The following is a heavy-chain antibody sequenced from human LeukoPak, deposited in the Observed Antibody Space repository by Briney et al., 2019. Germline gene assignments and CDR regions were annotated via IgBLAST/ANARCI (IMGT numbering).Heavy chain of an antibody. Sequence: GGSLRLSCAASGFTFSSYGMHWVRQAPGKGLEWVAVIWYDGSNKYYADSVKGRFTISRDNSKNTLYLQMNSLRAEDTAVYYCAKAARGNALYYYYYGMDVWGQGTTVTVSS. J-gene: IGHJ6*02. CDR2: IWYDGSNK. CDR3: AKAARGNALYYYYYGMDV. D-gene: IGHD1-1*01. V-gene: IGHV3-30*02. CDR1: GFTFSSYG.